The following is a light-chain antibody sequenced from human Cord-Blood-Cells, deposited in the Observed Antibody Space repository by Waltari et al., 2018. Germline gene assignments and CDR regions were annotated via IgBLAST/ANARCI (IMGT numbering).Light chain of an antibody. CDR2: AAS. Sequence: EIVIRQSSATLSVRPGERATLSCRPSQSVGSNLAWYQQKRGQAPRLLIYAASTRTTAIPAGFSGSGSGKECTLTSSRRQSGDFAVYYGQQYKNWPPLTFGGGTKVEI. CDR1: QSVGSN. V-gene: IGKV3-15*01. CDR3: QQYKNWPPLT. J-gene: IGKJ4*02.